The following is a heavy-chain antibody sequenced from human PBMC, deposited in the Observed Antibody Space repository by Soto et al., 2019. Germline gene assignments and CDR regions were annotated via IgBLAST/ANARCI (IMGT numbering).Heavy chain of an antibody. CDR1: GFTFSSYG. CDR2: ISYDGSNK. D-gene: IGHD4-4*01. CDR3: AKGTTVLDY. V-gene: IGHV3-30*18. Sequence: GGSLRLPCAASGFTFSSYGMHWVRQAPGKGLEWVAVISYDGSNKYYADSVKGRFTISRDNSKNTLYLQMNSLRAEDTAVYYCAKGTTVLDYWGQGTLVTV. J-gene: IGHJ4*02.